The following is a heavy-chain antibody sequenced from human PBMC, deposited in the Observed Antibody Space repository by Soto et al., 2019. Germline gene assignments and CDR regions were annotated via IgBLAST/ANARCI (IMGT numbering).Heavy chain of an antibody. CDR3: ARASRAYYDFWSGNPCDY. D-gene: IGHD3-3*01. CDR1: GFTFSDYY. CDR2: ISSSADII. V-gene: IGHV3-11*01. J-gene: IGHJ4*02. Sequence: GGSLRLSCAASGFTFSDYYMSWIRQAPGKGLEWVSYISSSADIIYYADTVKGRFTISRDNAKSSLYLQMNSLRAEDTAVYYCARASRAYYDFWSGNPCDYWGQGTLVTVSS.